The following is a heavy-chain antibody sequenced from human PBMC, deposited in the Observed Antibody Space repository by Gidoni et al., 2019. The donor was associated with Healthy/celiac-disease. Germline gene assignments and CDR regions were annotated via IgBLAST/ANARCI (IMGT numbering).Heavy chain of an antibody. CDR3: ASSVGTTDHPLDSSYYFDY. CDR1: GFTFSSYA. D-gene: IGHD4-17*01. CDR2: ISYDGSNK. J-gene: IGHJ4*02. Sequence: QVQLVESGGGVVQPGRSLRLSCAASGFTFSSYAMLWVRQAPGKGLEWVAVISYDGSNKDYADSVKGRFTISRDNSKNTRYLQMNSRRAEDTAVYYCASSVGTTDHPLDSSYYFDYWGQGTLVTVSS. V-gene: IGHV3-30*04.